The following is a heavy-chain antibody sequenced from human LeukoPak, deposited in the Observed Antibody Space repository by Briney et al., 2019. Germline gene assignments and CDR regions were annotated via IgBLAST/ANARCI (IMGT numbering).Heavy chain of an antibody. D-gene: IGHD5-18*01. J-gene: IGHJ4*02. Sequence: SETLSLTCAVYGGSFSGYYWSWIRQPPGKGLEWIGEINHSGSTNYNPSLKSRVTISVDTSKNQFSLKLSSVTAADTAVYYCARGGGYSYGLDYWDQGTLVTVSS. CDR3: ARGGGYSYGLDY. V-gene: IGHV4-34*01. CDR1: GGSFSGYY. CDR2: INHSGST.